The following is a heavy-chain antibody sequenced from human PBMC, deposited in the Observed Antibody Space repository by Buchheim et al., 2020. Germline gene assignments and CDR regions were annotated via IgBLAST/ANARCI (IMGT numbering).Heavy chain of an antibody. V-gene: IGHV3-23*01. CDR3: AKGRNSSGWRSQES. CDR2: ISSSGGST. Sequence: EVQLLESGGGLVQPGGSLRLSCAASGFTFSISAMSWVRQAPGKGLEWVSTISSSGGSTYYADSVKGRFTISRDNSKNTLHLQMNSLRAEDTAVYYCAKGRNSSGWRSQESWGQGTL. J-gene: IGHJ5*02. CDR1: GFTFSISA. D-gene: IGHD6-19*01.